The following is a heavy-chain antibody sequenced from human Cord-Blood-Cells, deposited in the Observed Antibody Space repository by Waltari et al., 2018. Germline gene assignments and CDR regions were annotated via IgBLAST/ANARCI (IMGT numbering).Heavy chain of an antibody. V-gene: IGHV3-48*01. J-gene: IGHJ6*02. Sequence: EVQLVESGGGLVQPGGSWRLYGAALGFTFSSYRMNGARQAPGKGLSRVSYISSSSSTIYYADSVKGRFTISRDNAKNSLYLQMNSLRAEDTAVYYCARGRGSSGMDVWGQGTTVTVSS. CDR2: ISSSSSTI. D-gene: IGHD6-6*01. CDR3: ARGRGSSGMDV. CDR1: GFTFSSYR.